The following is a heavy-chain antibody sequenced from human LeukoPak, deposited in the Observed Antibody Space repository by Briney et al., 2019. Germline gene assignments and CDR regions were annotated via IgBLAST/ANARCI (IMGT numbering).Heavy chain of an antibody. CDR3: ARGSGVMSVAAAGSLDY. CDR2: IYTSGST. D-gene: IGHD6-13*01. CDR1: GGSISSYY. Sequence: PSETLSLTCTVSGGSISSYYWSWIRQPAGKGLEWIGRIYTSGSTNYNPSLKSRVTMSVDTSKNQFSLKLSSVTAADTAVYYCARGSGVMSVAAAGSLDYWGQGTLVTVSS. J-gene: IGHJ4*02. V-gene: IGHV4-4*07.